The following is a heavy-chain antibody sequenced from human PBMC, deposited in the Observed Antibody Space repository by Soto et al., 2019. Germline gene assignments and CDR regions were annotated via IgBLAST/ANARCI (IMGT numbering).Heavy chain of an antibody. CDR1: GYTLTELS. J-gene: IGHJ4*02. D-gene: IGHD3-22*01. CDR2: FDPEDGET. V-gene: IGHV1-24*01. Sequence: ASVKVSCKVSGYTLTELSMHWVRQAPGKGLEWMGGFDPEDGETIYAQKFQGRVTMTEDTSTDTAYMELSSLRSEDTAVYYCATHIPYYYGSSGYYHLFDYWGQGTLVTVSS. CDR3: ATHIPYYYGSSGYYHLFDY.